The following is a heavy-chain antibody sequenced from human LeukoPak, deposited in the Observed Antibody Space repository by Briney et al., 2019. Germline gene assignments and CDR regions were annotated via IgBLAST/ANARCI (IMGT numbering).Heavy chain of an antibody. CDR1: GYTFTGYY. CDR2: INPNTGGT. J-gene: IGHJ4*02. D-gene: IGHD3-10*01. CDR3: ARDVYYYGSGTSPDF. Sequence: ASVKVSCKASGYTFTGYYMHWVRQAPGQGLEWMGWINPNTGGTNYAQKFQGRVTMTRDTSFNTAYMELSSLRSDDTAVYYCARDVYYYGSGTSPDFWGQGTLVTVSS. V-gene: IGHV1-2*02.